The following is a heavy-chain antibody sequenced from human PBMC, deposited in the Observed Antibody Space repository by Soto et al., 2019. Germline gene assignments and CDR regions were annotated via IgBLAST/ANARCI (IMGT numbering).Heavy chain of an antibody. D-gene: IGHD2-15*01. J-gene: IGHJ4*02. CDR2: INPSGDT. CDR3: VWVYCSGGGCYRIDY. V-gene: IGHV1-46*01. CDR1: GDTFTSYY. Sequence: QVQLVQSGAEVKKPGASVKISCKASGDTFTSYYMNWVRQAPGQGLEWMGIINPSGDTSYAQKFQGRVTMTGDTSTSTVYMELSSLRSEDTAVYYCVWVYCSGGGCYRIDYWGQGTLVTVSS.